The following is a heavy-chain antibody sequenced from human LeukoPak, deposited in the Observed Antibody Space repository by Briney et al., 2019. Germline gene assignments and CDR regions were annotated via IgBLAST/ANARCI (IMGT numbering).Heavy chain of an antibody. CDR2: INHSGST. V-gene: IGHV4-34*01. D-gene: IGHD6-19*01. Sequence: PSETLSLTCAVYGGSFSGYYWSWIRQPPGKGLEWIGEINHSGSTNYNPSLKSRVTISVDTSKNQFSLKLSSVTAADTAVYYCASWAVAGYFDYWGQGTLVTVSS. CDR3: ASWAVAGYFDY. J-gene: IGHJ4*02. CDR1: GGSFSGYY.